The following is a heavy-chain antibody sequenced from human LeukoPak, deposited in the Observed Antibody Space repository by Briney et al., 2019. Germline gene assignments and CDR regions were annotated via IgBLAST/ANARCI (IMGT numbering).Heavy chain of an antibody. CDR2: ISAYNGNT. V-gene: IGHV1-18*01. Sequence: ASVKVSCKASGYTFTSYGISWVRQAPGQGLEWMGWISAYNGNTNYAQKLQGRVTMTTDTSTSTAYMELRSPRSDDTAVYYCARIIGYCSGGSCYWGDSDFDYWGQGTLVTVSS. CDR3: ARIIGYCSGGSCYWGDSDFDY. CDR1: GYTFTSYG. J-gene: IGHJ4*02. D-gene: IGHD2-15*01.